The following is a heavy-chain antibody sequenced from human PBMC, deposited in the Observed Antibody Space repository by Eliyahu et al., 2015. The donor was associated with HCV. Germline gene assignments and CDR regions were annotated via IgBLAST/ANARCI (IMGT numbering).Heavy chain of an antibody. CDR2: ISVYNGNT. CDR3: ARDLYVNSGDPGPWDC. J-gene: IGHJ4*02. CDR1: GYTFTSHG. D-gene: IGHD2-15*01. Sequence: QVQLVQSGAEVKKPGASVKVSCKASGYTFTSHGISWVRQAPGQGLEWMGWISVYNGNTKHAQKFQGRVTMTTDTSTSTAHMELRSLTSDDGAVYYCARDLYVNSGDPGPWDCWGQGTLVTVSS. V-gene: IGHV1-18*01.